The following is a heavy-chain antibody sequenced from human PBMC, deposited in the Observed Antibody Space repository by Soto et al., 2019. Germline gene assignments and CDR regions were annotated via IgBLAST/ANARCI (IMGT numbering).Heavy chain of an antibody. CDR3: ARTPTPTNDYGDYAVRWFDP. CDR1: GYTFTSYG. D-gene: IGHD4-17*01. Sequence: GASVKVSCKASGYTFTSYGISWVRQAPGQGLEWMGWISAYNGNTNYAQKLQGRVTMTTDTSTSTAYMELRSLRSDDTAVYYCARTPTPTNDYGDYAVRWFDPWGQGTLVTVSS. CDR2: ISAYNGNT. V-gene: IGHV1-18*01. J-gene: IGHJ5*02.